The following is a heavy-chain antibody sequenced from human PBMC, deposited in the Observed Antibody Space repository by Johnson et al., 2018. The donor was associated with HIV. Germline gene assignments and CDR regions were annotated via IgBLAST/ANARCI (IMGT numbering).Heavy chain of an antibody. CDR1: GFIFSDYY. J-gene: IGHJ3*02. CDR3: AKDTGAYYDTFVAFDI. Sequence: QVQLVESGGGLVKPGGSLRLSCAASGFIFSDYYMSWIRQAPGKGLEWVSYISSSGNPIYYADSVKGRFTISRDNSKNTLYLEMNSLRAEDTAVYYCAKDTGAYYDTFVAFDIWGLGTMVTVSS. CDR2: ISSSGNPI. D-gene: IGHD3-22*01. V-gene: IGHV3-11*01.